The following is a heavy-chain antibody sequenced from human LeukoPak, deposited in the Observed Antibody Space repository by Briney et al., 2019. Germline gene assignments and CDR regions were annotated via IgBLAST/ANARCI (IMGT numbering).Heavy chain of an antibody. CDR1: GFTFDDYA. Sequence: GRSLRLSCAASGFTFDDYAMQWVRQAPGKGLEWVSGISWNSGSIGYADSVKGRFTISRDNAKNSLYLQMNSLRAEDTALYYCAKDFKTTPSGAFDIWGQGTMVTVSS. V-gene: IGHV3-9*01. CDR2: ISWNSGSI. D-gene: IGHD4-11*01. J-gene: IGHJ3*02. CDR3: AKDFKTTPSGAFDI.